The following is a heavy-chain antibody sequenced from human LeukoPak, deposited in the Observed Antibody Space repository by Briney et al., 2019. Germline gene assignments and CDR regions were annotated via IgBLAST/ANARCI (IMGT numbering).Heavy chain of an antibody. CDR2: INPNSGGT. D-gene: IGHD2-2*01. Sequence: ASVKVSCKASGYTFTSYYMHWVRQAPGQGLEWTGWINPNSGGTNYAQKFQGRVTMTRDTSISTAYMELSRLRSDDTAVYYCARDCGTSCYYYYYMDVWGKGTTVTISS. CDR3: ARDCGTSCYYYYYMDV. CDR1: GYTFTSYY. V-gene: IGHV1-2*02. J-gene: IGHJ6*03.